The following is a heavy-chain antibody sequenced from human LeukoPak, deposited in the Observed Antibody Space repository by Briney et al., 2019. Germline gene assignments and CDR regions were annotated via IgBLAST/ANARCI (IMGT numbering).Heavy chain of an antibody. CDR1: GFTVSDNY. CDR3: ARDPGYSYGYDY. V-gene: IGHV3-66*01. CDR2: IYSDGST. J-gene: IGHJ4*02. D-gene: IGHD5-18*01. Sequence: GGSLRLSCAASGFTVSDNYMSRVRQAPGKGLEWVSVIYSDGSTYYADSVKGRFTISRDNSKNTVYLQMNSLRAEDTAVYYCARDPGYSYGYDYWGQGTLVTVSS.